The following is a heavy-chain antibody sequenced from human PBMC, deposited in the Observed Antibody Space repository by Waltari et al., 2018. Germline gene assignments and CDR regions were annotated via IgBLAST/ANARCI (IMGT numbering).Heavy chain of an antibody. CDR3: VLFSSDFLGDC. V-gene: IGHV3-74*01. J-gene: IGHJ4*02. D-gene: IGHD3-3*01. Sequence: EVQLVESGGGLVQPGGSLRLSCAASGFSFSTHWMHWVRQAPGKGLMVVSQINTDGSSTDYADSVKGRFTVSRDNAKNTLFLQMNSLRDEDTAVYYCVLFSSDFLGDCWGRGTLVTVSS. CDR2: INTDGSST. CDR1: GFSFSTHW.